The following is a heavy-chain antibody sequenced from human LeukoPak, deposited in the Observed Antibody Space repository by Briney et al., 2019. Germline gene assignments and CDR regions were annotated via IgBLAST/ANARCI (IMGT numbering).Heavy chain of an antibody. Sequence: GASVKVSCKASGYTFTGYYMHWVRQAPGQGLEWTGWINPNSGGTNYAQKFQGRVTMTRDTSIITAYMELSRLRSDDTAVYYCAREDCSGGSCYGFDSWGQGTLVTVSS. CDR1: GYTFTGYY. CDR3: AREDCSGGSCYGFDS. J-gene: IGHJ5*01. D-gene: IGHD2-15*01. CDR2: INPNSGGT. V-gene: IGHV1-2*02.